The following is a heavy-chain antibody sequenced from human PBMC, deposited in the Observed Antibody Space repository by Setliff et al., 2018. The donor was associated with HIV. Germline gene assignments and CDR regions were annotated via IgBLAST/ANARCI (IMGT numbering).Heavy chain of an antibody. Sequence: GGSLRLSCAVSGFTFSSYSMNWVRQAPGKGLEWVSSISSSSDYIYYADSVEGRFIISRDNAKNSLYLQMNGLRAEDTAVYYCARDFRIQLWLRSPFDYWGQGTLVTVTS. CDR3: ARDFRIQLWLRSPFDY. CDR2: ISSSSDYI. J-gene: IGHJ4*02. CDR1: GFTFSSYS. V-gene: IGHV3-21*01. D-gene: IGHD5-18*01.